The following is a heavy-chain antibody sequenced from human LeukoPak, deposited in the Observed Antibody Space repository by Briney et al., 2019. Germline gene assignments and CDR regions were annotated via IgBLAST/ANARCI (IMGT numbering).Heavy chain of an antibody. CDR3: AKDPSIAVAGTIDPGGY. V-gene: IGHV3-30*18. D-gene: IGHD6-19*01. J-gene: IGHJ4*02. Sequence: GRSLRLSCAASGFTFSSYVMHWVRQAPGKGLEWVAFMSYDGSNKYYADSVQGRFTISRDNSKNTLYLQMNSLRAEDTAVYYCAKDPSIAVAGTIDPGGYWGQGTLVTVSS. CDR1: GFTFSSYV. CDR2: MSYDGSNK.